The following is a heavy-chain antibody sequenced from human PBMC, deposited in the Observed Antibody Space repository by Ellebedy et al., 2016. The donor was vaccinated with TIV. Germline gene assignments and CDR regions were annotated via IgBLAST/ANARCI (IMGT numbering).Heavy chain of an antibody. CDR3: ASSVVGI. J-gene: IGHJ4*02. Sequence: ASVKVSCXASGYTFNSHGISWVRQAPGQGLEWMGWISAYNGNTNYAQKVQGRVTMTTDTSTSTAYMELRSLRSEDTAVYYCASSVVGIWGQGTLVTVSS. CDR2: ISAYNGNT. D-gene: IGHD3-22*01. CDR1: GYTFNSHG. V-gene: IGHV1-18*01.